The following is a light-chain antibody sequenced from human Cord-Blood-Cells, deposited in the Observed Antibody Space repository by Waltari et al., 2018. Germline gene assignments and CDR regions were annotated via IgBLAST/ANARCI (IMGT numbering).Light chain of an antibody. CDR1: RRAVGGYNY. V-gene: IGLV2-14*01. Sequence: QSALTQPASVSGSPGQSITLSCTGTRRAVGGYNYVSWYQQHPGKAPKLMIYEVSNRPSGVSNRFSGSKSGNTASLTISGLQAEDEADYYCSSYTSSSTYVFGTGTKVTVL. CDR2: EVS. J-gene: IGLJ1*01. CDR3: SSYTSSSTYV.